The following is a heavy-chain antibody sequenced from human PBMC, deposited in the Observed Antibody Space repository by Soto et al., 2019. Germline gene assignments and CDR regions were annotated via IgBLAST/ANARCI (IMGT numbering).Heavy chain of an antibody. CDR1: GFSLSTTEVG. D-gene: IGHD3-10*01. Sequence: QITLKESGPTLVKPTQTLTLTCTFSGFSLSTTEVGVGWIRQPPGKALEWLALIYWDDDKRYSPSLKSRVTITKDTSKNQVVLTMTNMDPVDTATYYCARLLWFGELFWGQGTLVTVSS. CDR3: ARLLWFGELF. J-gene: IGHJ4*02. V-gene: IGHV2-5*02. CDR2: IYWDDDK.